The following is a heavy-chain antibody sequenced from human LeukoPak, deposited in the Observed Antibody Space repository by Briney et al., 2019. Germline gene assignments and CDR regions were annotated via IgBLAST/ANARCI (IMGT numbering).Heavy chain of an antibody. CDR3: ARVRSSGWLDY. J-gene: IGHJ4*02. CDR1: GGSISSYY. Sequence: PSETLSLTCTVSGGSISSYYWSWIRQPPGKGLEWIGYIYYSGSTNYNPSLKSRVTISVDTSKNQFSLKLSSVTAADTAVYCCARVRSSGWLDYWGQGTLVTVSS. V-gene: IGHV4-59*01. CDR2: IYYSGST. D-gene: IGHD6-19*01.